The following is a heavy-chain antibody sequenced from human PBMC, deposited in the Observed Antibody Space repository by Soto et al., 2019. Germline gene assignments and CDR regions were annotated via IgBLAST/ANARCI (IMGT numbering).Heavy chain of an antibody. D-gene: IGHD3-9*01. V-gene: IGHV3-23*01. Sequence: GWSLRLSCASSVFTFISYAMSWVRRAPGKGLEWVSAISGSGGSTYYADSVKGRFTISRDNSKNTLYLQMNSLRAEDTAVYYCAKDPSYDILTGYYGAHVWGQGTTVTVSS. CDR2: ISGSGGST. CDR1: VFTFISYA. J-gene: IGHJ6*02. CDR3: AKDPSYDILTGYYGAHV.